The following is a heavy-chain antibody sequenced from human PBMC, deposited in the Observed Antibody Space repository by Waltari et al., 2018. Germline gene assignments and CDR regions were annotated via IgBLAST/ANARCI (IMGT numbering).Heavy chain of an antibody. CDR3: ARAGAIVVVPAAMHFDY. CDR1: GFTFSSYA. CDR2: ISYDGSNK. D-gene: IGHD2-2*01. V-gene: IGHV3-30-3*01. J-gene: IGHJ4*02. Sequence: QVQLVESGGGVVQPGRSLRLSCAASGFTFSSYAMHWVRQAPGKGLEWVAVISYDGSNKYYADSVKGRFTISRDNSKNTLYLQMNSLRAEDTAVYYCARAGAIVVVPAAMHFDYWGQGTLVTVSS.